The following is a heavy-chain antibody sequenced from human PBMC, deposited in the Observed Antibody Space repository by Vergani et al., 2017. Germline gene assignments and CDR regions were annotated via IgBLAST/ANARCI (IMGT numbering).Heavy chain of an antibody. D-gene: IGHD3-10*01. Sequence: QVQLVQSGAEVKSPGASVKVSCKASGYTFTGYYMHWVRQAPGQGLQWMGWINPNSGGTNYAQKFQGWVTMTRDTSISPAYMELSRLRSDDTAVYYCATTMVRGVIYYFDYWGQGTLVTVSS. V-gene: IGHV1-2*04. CDR1: GYTFTGYY. CDR2: INPNSGGT. J-gene: IGHJ4*02. CDR3: ATTMVRGVIYYFDY.